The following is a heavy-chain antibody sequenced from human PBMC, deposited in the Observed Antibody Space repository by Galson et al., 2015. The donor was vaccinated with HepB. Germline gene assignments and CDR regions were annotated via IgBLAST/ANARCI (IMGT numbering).Heavy chain of an antibody. Sequence: SLRLSCAASGFSFSTYAMTWVRQATGKGLEWVSAIGTAGDTYYPGSVKGRFTISRENAKNSLYLQMNSLRAGDTAVYYCARALLTMERRWYYGMDVWGQGTTVTVSS. CDR1: GFSFSTYA. V-gene: IGHV3-13*01. J-gene: IGHJ6*02. CDR3: ARALLTMERRWYYGMDV. D-gene: IGHD3-10*01. CDR2: IGTAGDT.